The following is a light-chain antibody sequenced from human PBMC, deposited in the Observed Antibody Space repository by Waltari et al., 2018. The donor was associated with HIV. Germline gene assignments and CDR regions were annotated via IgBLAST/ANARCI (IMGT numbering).Light chain of an antibody. CDR1: QDIGNY. J-gene: IGKJ4*01. CDR3: QQYDNLSLT. CDR2: DAS. V-gene: IGKV1-33*01. Sequence: DIQVTQSPSSLSASVGDRVSITCQASQDIGNYLNWYQHIPGKAPKLLISDASYLETGVPSRFSGSGSGSDLTFTISSLQPEDVATYYCQQYDNLSLTFGVGTKIEIK.